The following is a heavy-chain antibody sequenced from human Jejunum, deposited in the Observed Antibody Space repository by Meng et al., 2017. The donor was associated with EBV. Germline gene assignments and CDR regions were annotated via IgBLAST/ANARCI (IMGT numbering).Heavy chain of an antibody. J-gene: IGHJ4*02. Sequence: VQCVASGGGLIQPGGALRLSCAASGFTFSGFWMYWVRQVPGKGLVWISRINGDGSRTTYADSVKDRFTISRDNAKNTLYLQMNSLRAEDTAVYYCAKDRNYYIDYWGQGTLVTVSS. CDR2: INGDGSRT. V-gene: IGHV3-74*01. CDR3: AKDRNYYIDY. CDR1: GFTFSGFW.